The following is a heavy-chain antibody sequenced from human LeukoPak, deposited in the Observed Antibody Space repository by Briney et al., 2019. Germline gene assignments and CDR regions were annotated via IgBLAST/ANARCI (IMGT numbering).Heavy chain of an antibody. CDR1: GLTFTNYA. J-gene: IGHJ5*02. CDR2: ISVDNGNT. Sequence: GASVKVSCKASGLTFTNYALSWVRQAPEKGLEWLAWISVDNGNTNYIRNLQGRVTLTTDTSTSTAYMELRNLRSDDTAVYYCARDSWARAYDIDHWGQGTLVTVSS. D-gene: IGHD5-12*01. CDR3: ARDSWARAYDIDH. V-gene: IGHV1-18*01.